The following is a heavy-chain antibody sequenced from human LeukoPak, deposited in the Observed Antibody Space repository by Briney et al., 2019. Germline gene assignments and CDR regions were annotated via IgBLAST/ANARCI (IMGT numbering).Heavy chain of an antibody. V-gene: IGHV3-21*01. D-gene: IGHD2-15*01. Sequence: PGGSLRLSCAASGFTFSSYSMNWVRQAPGKGLEWVSSISSSSSYIYYADSVKGRFTISRDNAKNSLYLQMNSLRAEDTAVYYCARDALGARGIGGGLDIWGQGTMVIVSS. CDR1: GFTFSSYS. J-gene: IGHJ3*02. CDR2: ISSSSSYI. CDR3: ARDALGARGIGGGLDI.